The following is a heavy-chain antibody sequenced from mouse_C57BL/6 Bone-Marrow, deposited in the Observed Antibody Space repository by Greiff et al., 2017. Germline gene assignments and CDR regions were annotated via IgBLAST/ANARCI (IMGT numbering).Heavy chain of an antibody. CDR3: ARVWSLLDY. CDR1: GYTFTDYY. Sequence: EVQLQQSGPVLVKPGASVKMSCKASGYTFTDYYMHWVKQSHGKSLEWIGVINPYNGGTSYNQKFKGKATVTVDKSSSTAYMELNSRTYEDSADYNYARVWSLLDYWGQGTTLTVAS. CDR2: INPYNGGT. D-gene: IGHD2-10*02. V-gene: IGHV1-19*01. J-gene: IGHJ2*01.